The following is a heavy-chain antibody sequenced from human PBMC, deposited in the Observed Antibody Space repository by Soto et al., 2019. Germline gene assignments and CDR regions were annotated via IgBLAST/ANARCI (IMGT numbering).Heavy chain of an antibody. V-gene: IGHV3-23*01. D-gene: IGHD3-9*01. Sequence: PGGSLRLSCAASGFTFSSYAMSWVRQAPGKGLEWVSAISGSGGSTYYADSVKGRFTISRDNSKNTLYLQMNSLRAEDTAVYYCAGPGHYDILTGPRPFDYWGQGTLVTVSS. CDR2: ISGSGGST. CDR1: GFTFSSYA. CDR3: AGPGHYDILTGPRPFDY. J-gene: IGHJ4*02.